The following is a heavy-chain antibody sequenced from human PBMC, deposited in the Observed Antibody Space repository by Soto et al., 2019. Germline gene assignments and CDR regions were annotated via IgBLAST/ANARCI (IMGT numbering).Heavy chain of an antibody. CDR3: ARSGGLARGAFDI. V-gene: IGHV4-31*03. D-gene: IGHD6-19*01. J-gene: IGHJ3*02. Sequence: SETLSLTCTVSGGSISSGGYYWSWIRQHPGKGLEWIGYIYYSGSTYYNPSLKSRVTISVDTSKNQFSLKLSSVTAADTAVYYCARSGGLARGAFDIWGQGTMVTVSS. CDR2: IYYSGST. CDR1: GGSISSGGYY.